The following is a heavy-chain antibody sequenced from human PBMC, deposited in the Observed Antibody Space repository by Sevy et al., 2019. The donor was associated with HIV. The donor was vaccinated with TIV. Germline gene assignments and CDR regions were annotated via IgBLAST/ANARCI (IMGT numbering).Heavy chain of an antibody. D-gene: IGHD6-13*01. J-gene: IGHJ4*02. CDR2: ISSGSSYT. V-gene: IGHV3-11*06. CDR1: GFTFSDYY. CDR3: AKDSRVYSSSHFDY. Sequence: GGSLRLSCAASGFTFSDYYMSWIRQAPGKGLEWVSYISSGSSYTNYADSVKGRFTISRDNARNSLYLQMNSLRAEDTAAYYCAKDSRVYSSSHFDYWGQGIRVTVSS.